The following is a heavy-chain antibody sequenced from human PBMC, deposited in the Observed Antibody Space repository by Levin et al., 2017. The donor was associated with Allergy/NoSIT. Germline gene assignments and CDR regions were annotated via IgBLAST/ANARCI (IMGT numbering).Heavy chain of an antibody. Sequence: AGGSLRLSCAASGFTFSSYSMNWVRQAPGKGLEWVSYISSSSSTIYYADSVKGRFTISRDNAKNSLYLQMNSLRAEDTAVYYCARDLISYDSSGNFWGQGTMVTVSS. CDR3: ARDLISYDSSGNF. V-gene: IGHV3-48*04. D-gene: IGHD3-22*01. CDR2: ISSSSSTI. CDR1: GFTFSSYS. J-gene: IGHJ3*01.